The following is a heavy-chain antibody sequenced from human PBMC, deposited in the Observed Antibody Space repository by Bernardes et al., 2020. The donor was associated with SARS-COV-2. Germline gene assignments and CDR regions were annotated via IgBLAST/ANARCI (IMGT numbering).Heavy chain of an antibody. V-gene: IGHV3-21*01. CDR1: GFTFSSYS. Sequence: GGSLRLSCAASGFTFSSYSMNWVRQAPGKGLEWVSSISSSSSYIYYADSVKGRFTISRDNAKNSLYLQMNSLRAEDTAVYYCARDRRLISDDSSGAYWGQGTLVTVSS. D-gene: IGHD3-22*01. CDR2: ISSSSSYI. CDR3: ARDRRLISDDSSGAY. J-gene: IGHJ4*02.